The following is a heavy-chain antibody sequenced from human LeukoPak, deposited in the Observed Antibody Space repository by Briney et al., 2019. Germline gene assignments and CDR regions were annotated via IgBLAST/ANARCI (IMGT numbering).Heavy chain of an antibody. Sequence: ASVKVSCKASGYTFTNYGVSWVRQAPGQGLEWVGWISGFSGDSKYAQALQNRVTVTTDPSTNTAYMELKNLTSDDTAVYYCARDRITIANLYYLYYWGQGTLITVSS. CDR1: GYTFTNYG. J-gene: IGHJ4*02. D-gene: IGHD3-3*01. V-gene: IGHV1-18*01. CDR2: ISGFSGDS. CDR3: ARDRITIANLYYLYY.